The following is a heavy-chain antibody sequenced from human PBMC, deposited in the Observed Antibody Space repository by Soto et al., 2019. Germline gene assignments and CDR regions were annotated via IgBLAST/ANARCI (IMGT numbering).Heavy chain of an antibody. J-gene: IGHJ3*01. CDR1: GFTFGAYS. CDR3: TKRRSARPGFDAFDL. V-gene: IGHV3-9*01. CDR2: ISGDSGSS. Sequence: PGGSLRLSCAASGFTFGAYSLHWVRQLPLKGLEWVAGISGDSGSSGYADSVRVRFTVSRDNAKTSLFLQMSSLSPEDTALHYCTKRRSARPGFDAFDLWGQGTMVTVSS.